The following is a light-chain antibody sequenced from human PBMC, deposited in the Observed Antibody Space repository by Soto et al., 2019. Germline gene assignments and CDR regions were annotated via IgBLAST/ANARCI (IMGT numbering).Light chain of an antibody. J-gene: IGLJ1*01. CDR2: EVT. CDR1: SSDIGRYNF. CDR3: SSHAGTKSFYV. V-gene: IGLV2-14*01. Sequence: QSALTQPASVSGSPGQSITISCTGTSSDIGRYNFVSWYQQHPGKAPKLLIYEVTDRPPGVSNRFSGSKSGYTASLTVSGLQAEDEADYYCSSHAGTKSFYVFGTGTKLTVL.